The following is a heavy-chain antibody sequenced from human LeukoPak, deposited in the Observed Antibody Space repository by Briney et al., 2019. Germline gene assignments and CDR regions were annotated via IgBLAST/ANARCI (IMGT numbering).Heavy chain of an antibody. CDR2: IYYSGST. D-gene: IGHD6-13*01. V-gene: IGHV4-30-4*08. Sequence: SETLSLTCAVYGGSFSGYYWSWIRQPPGKGLEWIGYIYYSGSTYYNPSLKSRVTISVDTSKNQFSLKLSSVTAADTAVYYSARIQGYSSSWYLGFDYWGQGTLVTVSS. J-gene: IGHJ4*02. CDR3: ARIQGYSSSWYLGFDY. CDR1: GGSFSGYY.